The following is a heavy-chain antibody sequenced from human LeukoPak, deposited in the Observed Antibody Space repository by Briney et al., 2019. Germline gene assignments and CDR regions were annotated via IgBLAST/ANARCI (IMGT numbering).Heavy chain of an antibody. CDR1: GFIFSGSA. Sequence: PGGSLKLSCAASGFIFSGSAMHWVRQAPGKGLVWVSRINSDGSSTSYADSVKGRFTISRDNAKNTLYLQMNSLRAEDTAVYYCTSKTTDYYDSSGVGGYWGQGTLVTVSS. D-gene: IGHD3-22*01. CDR2: INSDGSST. J-gene: IGHJ4*02. V-gene: IGHV3-74*01. CDR3: TSKTTDYYDSSGVGGY.